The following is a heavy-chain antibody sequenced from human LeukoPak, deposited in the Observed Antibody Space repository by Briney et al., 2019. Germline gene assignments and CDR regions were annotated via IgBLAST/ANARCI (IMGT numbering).Heavy chain of an antibody. D-gene: IGHD5-12*01. CDR2: IIPILGIA. Sequence: ASVKVSCKASGGTFSSYAISWVRQAPGQGLEWMGRIIPILGIANYAQKFQGRVTITADKSTSTAYMELSSLRSEDTAVYYCARAGGYSGYDFDYWGQGTLVTVSS. V-gene: IGHV1-69*04. CDR3: ARAGGYSGYDFDY. J-gene: IGHJ4*02. CDR1: GGTFSSYA.